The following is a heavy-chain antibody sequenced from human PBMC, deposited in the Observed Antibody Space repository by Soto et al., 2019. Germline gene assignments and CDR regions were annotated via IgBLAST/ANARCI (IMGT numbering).Heavy chain of an antibody. D-gene: IGHD3-16*01. CDR2: INHEGSNT. CDR1: GFIFSDFW. J-gene: IGHJ6*02. V-gene: IGHV3-74*01. CDR3: ARDEVTTYYHYGIDV. Sequence: GGSLRLSCAASGFIFSDFWMHWVRQVPGEGLVWVSRINHEGSNTNYADFVRGRFTISRDNSKNMLYLQMNSLRAEDAAVYYCARDEVTTYYHYGIDVWGQGTTVTVSS.